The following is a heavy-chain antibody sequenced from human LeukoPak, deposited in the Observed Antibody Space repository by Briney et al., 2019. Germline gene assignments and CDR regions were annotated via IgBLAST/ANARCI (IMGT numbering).Heavy chain of an antibody. CDR3: AKDGYAFGVVIMAEYFQH. Sequence: GGSLRLSCAASGFTFSSYAMSWVRQAPGKGLEWVSAISGSGGSTYYADSVKGRFTISRDNSKNTLYLQMNSLRAEDTAVYYCAKDGYAFGVVIMAEYFQHWGQGTLVTVSS. CDR2: ISGSGGST. CDR1: GFTFSSYA. J-gene: IGHJ1*01. D-gene: IGHD3-3*01. V-gene: IGHV3-23*01.